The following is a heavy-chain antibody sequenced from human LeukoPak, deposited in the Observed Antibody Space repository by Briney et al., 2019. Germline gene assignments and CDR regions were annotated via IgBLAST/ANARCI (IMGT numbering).Heavy chain of an antibody. J-gene: IGHJ5*02. CDR2: MKPDSGNT. CDR1: GYTFTSYD. Sequence: ASAKVSCKASGYTFTSYDINWVRQATGQGPEWMGWMKPDSGNTGYGQKLQGRVTMTRTTSISTADMELRSLRSEDTAVYYCARGSRYGSDIGCYRSFDPWGQGTPLTVSS. CDR3: ARGSRYGSDIGCYRSFDP. D-gene: IGHD2-2*01. V-gene: IGHV1-8*01.